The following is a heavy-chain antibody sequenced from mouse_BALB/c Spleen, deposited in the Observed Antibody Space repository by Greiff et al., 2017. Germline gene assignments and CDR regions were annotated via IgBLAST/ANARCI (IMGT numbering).Heavy chain of an antibody. D-gene: IGHD1-1*01. J-gene: IGHJ4*01. CDR2: INPSSGYT. CDR1: GYTFTSYT. V-gene: IGHV1-4*01. Sequence: VQLQQSGAELARPGASVKMSCKASGYTFTSYTMHWVKQRPGQGLEWIGYINPSSGYTNYNQKFKDKATLTADKSSSTAYMQLSSLTSEDSAVYYCARSYYGRDYAMDYWGQGTSVTVSS. CDR3: ARSYYGRDYAMDY.